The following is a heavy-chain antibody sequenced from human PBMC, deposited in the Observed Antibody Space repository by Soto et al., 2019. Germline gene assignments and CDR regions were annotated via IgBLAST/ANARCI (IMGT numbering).Heavy chain of an antibody. Sequence: ASVKVSCKVSGYTLTELSMHWVRQAPGKGLEWMGGFDPEDGETIYAQKFQGRVTMTEDTSTDTAYMELSSLRSEDTAVYYCATATASDNYYYYGMDVWGQGTTVTVSS. CDR1: GYTLTELS. CDR3: ATATASDNYYYYGMDV. CDR2: FDPEDGET. V-gene: IGHV1-24*01. J-gene: IGHJ6*02. D-gene: IGHD4-4*01.